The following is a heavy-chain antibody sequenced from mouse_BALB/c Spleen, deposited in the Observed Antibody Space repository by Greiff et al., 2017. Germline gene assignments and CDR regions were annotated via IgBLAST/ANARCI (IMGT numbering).Heavy chain of an antibody. CDR1: GFTFSSFG. CDR3: ARVDGYYPYFDY. Sequence: VQLKESGGGLVQPGGSRKLSCAASGFTFSSFGMHWVRQAPEKGLEWVAYISSGSSTIYYADTVKGRFTISRDNPKNTLFLQMTSLRSEDTAMYYCARVDGYYPYFDYWGQGTTLTVSS. D-gene: IGHD2-3*01. V-gene: IGHV5-17*02. J-gene: IGHJ2*01. CDR2: ISSGSSTI.